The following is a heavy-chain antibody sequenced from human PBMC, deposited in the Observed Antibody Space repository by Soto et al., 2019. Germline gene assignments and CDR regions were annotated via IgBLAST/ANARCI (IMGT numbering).Heavy chain of an antibody. J-gene: IGHJ6*02. CDR2: IYYSGST. CDR1: GGSISSGGYY. Sequence: LSLTCTVSGGSISSGGYYWSWIRQHPGKGLEWIGYIYYSGSTYYNPSLKSRVTISVDTSKNQFSLKLSSVTAADTAVYYCARDRGTMVRGVREDYYYGMDVWGQGTTVTVSS. CDR3: ARDRGTMVRGVREDYYYGMDV. D-gene: IGHD3-10*01. V-gene: IGHV4-31*03.